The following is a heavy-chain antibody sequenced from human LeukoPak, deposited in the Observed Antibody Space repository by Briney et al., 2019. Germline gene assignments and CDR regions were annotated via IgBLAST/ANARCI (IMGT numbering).Heavy chain of an antibody. V-gene: IGHV1-2*02. J-gene: IGHJ4*02. Sequence: XWVRQAXGQGLEWMGWINPHSGRTNYAQKFQGRVTMPRDTSISTAYMELSRLRSDDTAVYYCAREPSMVRGVIIHTVDYWGQGTLVTVSS. CDR2: INPHSGRT. CDR3: AREPSMVRGVIIHTVDY. D-gene: IGHD3-10*01.